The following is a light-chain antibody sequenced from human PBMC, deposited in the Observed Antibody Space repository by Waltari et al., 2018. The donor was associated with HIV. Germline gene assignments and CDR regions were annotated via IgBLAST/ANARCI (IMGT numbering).Light chain of an antibody. CDR1: QVITSS. CDR3: QQLQTYPIT. J-gene: IGKJ5*01. Sequence: IQLTQSPSVLSASVGDRVSISCRASQVITSSLAWYQHTPGTAPKLLIYATSTLQTGVPSRFSGSGTGTYFALTITGLQSEDFSTYYCQQLQTYPITFGQGTR. V-gene: IGKV1-9*01. CDR2: ATS.